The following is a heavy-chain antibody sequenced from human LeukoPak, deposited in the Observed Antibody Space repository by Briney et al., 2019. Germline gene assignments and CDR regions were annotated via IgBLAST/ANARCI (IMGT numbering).Heavy chain of an antibody. CDR3: ARDGAGYDFWSGYYRHYYYYMDV. V-gene: IGHV3-7*01. J-gene: IGHJ6*03. CDR1: GFTFSSYW. CDR2: IKQDGSEK. Sequence: GGSLRLSCGASGFTFSSYWISWVRQAPGKGLEWVANIKQDGSEKYYVDSVKGRFTISRDNSKNTLYLQMNSLRAEDKAVYYGARDGAGYDFWSGYYRHYYYYMDVWGKGTTVTASS. D-gene: IGHD3-3*01.